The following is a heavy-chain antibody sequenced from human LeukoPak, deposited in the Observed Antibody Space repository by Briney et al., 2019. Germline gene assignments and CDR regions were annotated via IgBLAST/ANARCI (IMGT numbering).Heavy chain of an antibody. CDR3: ARAAGRHYYDSSGYLNY. J-gene: IGHJ4*02. V-gene: IGHV3-53*01. D-gene: IGHD3-22*01. CDR1: GFTVSSNY. Sequence: GGSLRLSCAASGFTVSSNYMSCVRQAPGKGLEWVSVIYSGGTTYYADSVKGRFTISRDNSKNTLYLQMNGLRAEDTAVYYCARAAGRHYYDSSGYLNYWGQGTLVTVSS. CDR2: IYSGGTT.